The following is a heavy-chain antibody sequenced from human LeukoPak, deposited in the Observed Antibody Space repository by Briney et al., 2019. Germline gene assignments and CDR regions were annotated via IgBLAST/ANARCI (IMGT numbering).Heavy chain of an antibody. D-gene: IGHD1-26*01. CDR1: GGTFSSYA. CDR2: IIPIFGTA. CDR3: AREEGRYGSDWFDP. V-gene: IGHV1-69*13. J-gene: IGHJ5*02. Sequence: ASVKVSCKASGGTFSSYAISWVRQAPGQGLEWMGGIIPIFGTANYAQKFQGRVTITADESTSTAYMELSSLRSEDTAVYYCAREEGRYGSDWFDPWGQGTLVTVSS.